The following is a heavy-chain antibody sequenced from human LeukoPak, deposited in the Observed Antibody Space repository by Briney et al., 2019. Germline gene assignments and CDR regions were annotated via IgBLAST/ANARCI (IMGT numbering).Heavy chain of an antibody. CDR2: INHSGST. V-gene: IGHV4-34*01. CDR1: GGSFSGYY. D-gene: IGHD3-16*02. Sequence: SETLSLTCAVYGGSFSGYYWSWIRQPPGKGLEWIGEINHSGSTNYNPSLKSRATISVDTSKNQFSLKLSSVTAADTAVYYCARVGTYDYVWGSYRSNLDYWGQGTLVTVSP. J-gene: IGHJ4*02. CDR3: ARVGTYDYVWGSYRSNLDY.